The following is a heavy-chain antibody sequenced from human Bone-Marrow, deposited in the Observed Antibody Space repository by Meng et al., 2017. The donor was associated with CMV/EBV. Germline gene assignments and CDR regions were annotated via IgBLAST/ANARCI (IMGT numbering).Heavy chain of an antibody. J-gene: IGHJ4*02. Sequence: GGSLRLSCAASGFTFSGSAMHWVRQASGKGLEWVGHITSKANSYATLYAASVKGRFTISRDDSKNTAYLQMNSLKTEDTAVYYCSPLGAELSPWGQGTLVTVSS. CDR2: ITSKANSYAT. D-gene: IGHD3-16*01. CDR3: SPLGAELSP. CDR1: GFTFSGSA. V-gene: IGHV3-73*01.